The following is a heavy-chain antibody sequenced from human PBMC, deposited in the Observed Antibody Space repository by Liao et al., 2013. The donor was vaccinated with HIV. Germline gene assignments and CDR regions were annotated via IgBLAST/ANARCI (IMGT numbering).Heavy chain of an antibody. J-gene: IGHJ5*02. V-gene: IGHV4-59*01. CDR1: GDSISSYY. CDR2: SHYSGST. D-gene: IGHD7-27*01. Sequence: QVQLQESGPGLVKPSETLSPTCTVSGDSISSYYWSWIRQPPGKGLEWIGYSHYSGSTNYNPSLKSRVTISGDTSKNRFSLKLSSVTAADTAVYYCATGWGWFDPWGQGTLVTVSS. CDR3: ATGWGWFDP.